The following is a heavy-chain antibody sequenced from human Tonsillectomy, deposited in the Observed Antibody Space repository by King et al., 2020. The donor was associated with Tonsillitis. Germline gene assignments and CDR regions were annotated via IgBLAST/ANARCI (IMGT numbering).Heavy chain of an antibody. Sequence: VQLVESGGGVVQPGGSLRLSCAASGFTFSSYCMHWVRQAPGKGLEWVAFIRYDGSNKYYADSLKGRFTISRDNSKNTLYLKMNSLRAEDTAVYYCAKEWDVVVVAELVVGAFDIWGQGTMVTVSS. D-gene: IGHD2-15*01. CDR3: AKEWDVVVVAELVVGAFDI. V-gene: IGHV3-30*02. CDR1: GFTFSSYC. J-gene: IGHJ3*02. CDR2: IRYDGSNK.